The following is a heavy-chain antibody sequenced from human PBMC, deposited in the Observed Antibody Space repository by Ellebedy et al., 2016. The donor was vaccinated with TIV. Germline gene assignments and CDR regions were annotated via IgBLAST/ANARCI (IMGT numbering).Heavy chain of an antibody. CDR2: IHPGYSDT. CDR3: ASLDCSGGSCYLDY. V-gene: IGHV5-51*01. Sequence: KVSCKGSGYSFTSYWIGWVRQMPGKGLEWMGIIHPGYSDTRYSPSFQGQVTISADKSISTAYLQWCSLKASDTAMYYRASLDCSGGSCYLDYWGQGTLVTVSS. J-gene: IGHJ4*02. D-gene: IGHD2-15*01. CDR1: GYSFTSYW.